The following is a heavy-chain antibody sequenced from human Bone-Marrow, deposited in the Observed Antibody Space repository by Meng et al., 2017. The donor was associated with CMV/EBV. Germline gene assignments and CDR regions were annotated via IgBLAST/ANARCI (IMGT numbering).Heavy chain of an antibody. J-gene: IGHJ6*02. Sequence: GSLRLSCTVSGGSVSSGSYYWSWIRQPPGKGLEWIGYIHYSGSTNYNPSLKSRATISVDTSKNQFSLKLSSVTAADTAVYYCARVPGSGSYPRRYYYYYGMDVWGQGTTVTVS. CDR3: ARVPGSGSYPRRYYYYYGMDV. V-gene: IGHV4-61*01. CDR1: GGSVSSGSYY. D-gene: IGHD3-10*01. CDR2: IHYSGST.